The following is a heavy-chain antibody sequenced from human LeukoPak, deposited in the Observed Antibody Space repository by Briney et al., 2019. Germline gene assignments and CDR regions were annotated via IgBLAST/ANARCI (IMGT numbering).Heavy chain of an antibody. CDR3: ARNDSSGYSEY. CDR2: ISAYNGNT. Sequence: GASVKVSCKASGYTFSTYGINWVRQAPGQGLEWMGWISAYNGNTNYAQKLQGRVTMTTDTSTNTAYMELRNLRSDDTAVYYCARNDSSGYSEYWGQGTLVTVS. V-gene: IGHV1-18*01. D-gene: IGHD3-22*01. CDR1: GYTFSTYG. J-gene: IGHJ4*02.